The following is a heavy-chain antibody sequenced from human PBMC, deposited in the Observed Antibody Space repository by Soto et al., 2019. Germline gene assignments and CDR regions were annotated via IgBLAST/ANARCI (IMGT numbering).Heavy chain of an antibody. CDR2: IWNDGNNR. Sequence: PGGSLRLSCAASGFSFRGFGVHWVRQAPGKGLEWVAVIWNDGNNRRYGDSVRGRFTVSSDNSKKTVYLQMDSLRGEDTAMYYCARDRELGRTSPYFDFWGQGTLVTVSS. V-gene: IGHV3-33*01. CDR3: ARDRELGRTSPYFDF. D-gene: IGHD3-10*01. CDR1: GFSFRGFG. J-gene: IGHJ4*02.